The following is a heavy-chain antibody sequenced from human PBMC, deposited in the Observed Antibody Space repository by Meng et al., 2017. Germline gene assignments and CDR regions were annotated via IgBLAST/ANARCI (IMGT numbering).Heavy chain of an antibody. D-gene: IGHD6-13*01. CDR3: ARTRGIAEHDY. CDR2: IIPIFGTA. Sequence: QAQLGKSGAEVKNPGSSVKVSCKASGGTFSSYAISWVRQAPGQGLEWMGGIIPIFGTANYAQKFQGRVTITADESTSTAYMELRSLRSDDTAVYYCARTRGIAEHDYWGQGTLVTVSS. V-gene: IGHV1-69*01. CDR1: GGTFSSYA. J-gene: IGHJ4*02.